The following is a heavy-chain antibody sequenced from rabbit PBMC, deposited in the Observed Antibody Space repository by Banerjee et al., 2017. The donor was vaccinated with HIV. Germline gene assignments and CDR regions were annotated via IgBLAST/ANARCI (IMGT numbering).Heavy chain of an antibody. CDR1: GFDFSSNA. D-gene: IGHD4-1*01. J-gene: IGHJ6*01. CDR3: ARDLAGVIGWNFNF. V-gene: IGHV1S40*01. CDR2: IAPDYGTT. Sequence: QSLEESGGGLVQPEGSLTLTCKASGFDFSSNAMCWVRQAPGKGLEWIGYIAPDYGTTDYASWAKGRFTISKTSSTTVTLQMTSLTAADTATYFCARDLAGVIGWNFNFWGQGTLVTVS.